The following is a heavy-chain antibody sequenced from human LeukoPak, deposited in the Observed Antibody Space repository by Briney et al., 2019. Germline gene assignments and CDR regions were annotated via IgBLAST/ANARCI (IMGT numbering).Heavy chain of an antibody. CDR2: IFYSGSS. CDR3: ARRPGVNTFWYFDL. CDR1: GGSISTSSYY. J-gene: IGHJ2*01. Sequence: SETLSLTCTVSGGSISTSSYYWDWIRQPPGKGLEWIGSIFYSGSSFYNPSHKSRVTISVDTSKNQFSLKLTSVTAADTAVYFCARRPGVNTFWYFDLWGRGTLVTVSS. V-gene: IGHV4-39*01. D-gene: IGHD2/OR15-2a*01.